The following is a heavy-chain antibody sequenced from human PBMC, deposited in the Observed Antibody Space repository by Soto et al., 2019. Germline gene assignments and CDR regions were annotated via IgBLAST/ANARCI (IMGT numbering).Heavy chain of an antibody. CDR3: ALAIAVADPHTFDI. V-gene: IGHV1-3*01. CDR2: INAGNGNT. J-gene: IGHJ3*02. D-gene: IGHD6-19*01. CDR1: GYTFTSYA. Sequence: ASVKVSCKASGYTFTSYAMHWVRQAPGQRLEWMGWINAGNGNTKYSQKFQGRVTITRDTSASTAYMELSSLRSEDTAVYYCALAIAVADPHTFDIWGQGTMVTVPS.